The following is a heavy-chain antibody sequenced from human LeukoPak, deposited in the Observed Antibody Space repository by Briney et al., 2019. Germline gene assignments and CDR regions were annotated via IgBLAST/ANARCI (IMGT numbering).Heavy chain of an antibody. CDR3: ARGLQYPEGRAFDL. CDR1: GLNFSTYG. CDR2: IWYDGNTT. J-gene: IGHJ3*01. D-gene: IGHD4-11*01. Sequence: GSSLRLSCAPSGLNFSTYGMNWVRQTPDRGREWVAIIWYDGNTTYYADSVKGRFTISRDTSKNTLYLQMLSLTAEDTAVYYCARGLQYPEGRAFDLWGQGTLVTVSS. V-gene: IGHV3-33*01.